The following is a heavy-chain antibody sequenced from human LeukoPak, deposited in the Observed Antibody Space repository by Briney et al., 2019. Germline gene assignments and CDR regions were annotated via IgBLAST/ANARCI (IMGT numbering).Heavy chain of an antibody. D-gene: IGHD3-22*01. J-gene: IGHJ3*02. Sequence: ASVKVSCKASGYTFTSYGISWVRQAPGQGLEWMGWMSAYNGNTNYAQKLQGRVTMTTDTSTSTAYIELRSLRADASAAYYCARNNYYDSSGYYLGALDIWGQGTMVTVSS. CDR2: MSAYNGNT. CDR3: ARNNYYDSSGYYLGALDI. V-gene: IGHV1-18*01. CDR1: GYTFTSYG.